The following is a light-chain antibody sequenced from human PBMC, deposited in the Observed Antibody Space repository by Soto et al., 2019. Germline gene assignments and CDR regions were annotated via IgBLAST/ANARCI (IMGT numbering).Light chain of an antibody. CDR1: QSVSSSY. CDR3: HQYDNSPWT. J-gene: IGKJ1*01. CDR2: GAS. V-gene: IGKV3-20*01. Sequence: EIVLTQSPGTLSLSPGEGATLSCRASQSVSSSYLAWYQQKPGQAPRLLIYGASSRATGIPDRFSGGGSGTDFTLTISRLEPEDFAVYYCHQYDNSPWTFGQGTKVEIK.